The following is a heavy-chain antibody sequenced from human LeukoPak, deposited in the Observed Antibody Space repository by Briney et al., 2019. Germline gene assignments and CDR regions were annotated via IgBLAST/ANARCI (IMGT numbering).Heavy chain of an antibody. V-gene: IGHV4-34*01. CDR3: ASGLLTSTR. CDR1: GGSFSGYY. Sequence: PSETLSLTCAVYGGSFSGYYWSWIRQPPGKGLEWIGEINHSGSTNYNPSLKSRVTISVDTSKNQFSLKLSSVTAADTAVYYCASGLLTSTRWGQGTLVTVSS. CDR2: INHSGST. J-gene: IGHJ4*02.